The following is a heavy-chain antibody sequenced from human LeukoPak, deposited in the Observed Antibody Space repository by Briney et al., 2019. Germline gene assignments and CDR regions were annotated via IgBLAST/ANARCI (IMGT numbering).Heavy chain of an antibody. Sequence: GRSLRLSCAASGFTFSSYGMNWVRQAPGKGLEWVAVIWYDGSNKYYVDSVKGRFTISRDNSKNTLYLQMNSLRAEDTAVYYCARGVGGADYWGQGTLVTVSS. D-gene: IGHD2-21*01. V-gene: IGHV3-33*01. CDR1: GFTFSSYG. J-gene: IGHJ4*02. CDR3: ARGVGGADY. CDR2: IWYDGSNK.